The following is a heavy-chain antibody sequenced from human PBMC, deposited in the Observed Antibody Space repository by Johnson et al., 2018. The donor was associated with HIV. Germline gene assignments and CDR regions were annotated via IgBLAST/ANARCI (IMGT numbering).Heavy chain of an antibody. Sequence: VQLMESGGGLVKPGGSLRLSCAASGFSFSNAWISWVRQAPGKGLEWVGRIKSKTDGGTIDYAAPVKGRFTISRDDSKTTLYLQMNSLKIEDTAMYYCTTVLQFLEWNIYDAFDIWGQGTMVSVSS. V-gene: IGHV3-15*01. CDR3: TTVLQFLEWNIYDAFDI. J-gene: IGHJ3*02. D-gene: IGHD3-3*01. CDR2: IKSKTDGGTI. CDR1: GFSFSNAW.